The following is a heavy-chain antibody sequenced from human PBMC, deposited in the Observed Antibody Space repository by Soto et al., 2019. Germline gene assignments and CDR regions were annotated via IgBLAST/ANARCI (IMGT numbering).Heavy chain of an antibody. CDR1: WLTFFRYC. CDR2: ISAYNGNT. Sequence: APMEGSLQASWLTFFRYCFSWGGQGPGQGLEWMGWISAYNGNTNYAQKLQGRVTMTTDTSTSTAYMELRSLRSDDTAVYYCARDQGGDYVWWFDPWGQGTLVTVSS. D-gene: IGHD4-17*01. CDR3: ARDQGGDYVWWFDP. V-gene: IGHV1-18*01. J-gene: IGHJ5*02.